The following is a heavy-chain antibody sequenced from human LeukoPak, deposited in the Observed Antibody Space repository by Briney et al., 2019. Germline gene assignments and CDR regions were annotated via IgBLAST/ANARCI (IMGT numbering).Heavy chain of an antibody. V-gene: IGHV3-30*02. CDR1: EFTFSSCG. D-gene: IGHD3-10*01. J-gene: IGHJ4*02. CDR2: IRYDGSTQ. Sequence: GGSLRLSCAASEFTFSSCGMHWVRQAPGKGLEWVTFIRYDGSTQYYINSVKGRFTISRDNAKNTLYLQMHSLRAEDTAIYYCAKDLEYSGSGTPGAFDYWGQGTLVTVSS. CDR3: AKDLEYSGSGTPGAFDY.